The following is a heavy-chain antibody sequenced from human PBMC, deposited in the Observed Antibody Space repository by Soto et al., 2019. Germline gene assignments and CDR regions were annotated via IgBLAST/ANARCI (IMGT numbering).Heavy chain of an antibody. J-gene: IGHJ4*02. CDR3: ARRPTGNFDY. D-gene: IGHD1-1*01. V-gene: IGHV4-39*01. CDR2: IYYSGST. CDR1: GGSISSSSYY. Sequence: SETLSLTCTVSGGSISSSSYYWGWIRQPPGKGLEWIGSIYYSGSTYYNPSLKSRVTISVDTSKNQFSLKLTSVTAADTAVYYCARRPTGNFDYWGQGALVTVS.